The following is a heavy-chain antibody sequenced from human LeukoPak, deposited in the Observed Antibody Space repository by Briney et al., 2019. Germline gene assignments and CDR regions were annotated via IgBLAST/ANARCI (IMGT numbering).Heavy chain of an antibody. J-gene: IGHJ4*02. Sequence: PGGSLRLSCAASGFNFNYYAMSWVRQAPGKGLEWVSGISDNEGTTYYTDSVKGRFTIFRGNTKNTVYLQMNNLRADDTAVYFCARHDSFIPFRGQGTLVTVSS. V-gene: IGHV3-23*01. CDR1: GFNFNYYA. D-gene: IGHD2-21*01. CDR3: ARHDSFIPF. CDR2: ISDNEGTT.